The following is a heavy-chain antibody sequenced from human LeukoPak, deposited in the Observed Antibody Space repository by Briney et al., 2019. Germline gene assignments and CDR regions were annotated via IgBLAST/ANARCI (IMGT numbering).Heavy chain of an antibody. D-gene: IGHD2-15*01. J-gene: IGHJ6*03. V-gene: IGHV3-21*01. CDR1: GFTFSSYS. CDR3: ARAGLNLDIVVVVAASGGHYYYMDV. CDR2: ISSSSYI. Sequence: KPGGSLRLSCAASGFTFSSYSMNWVRQAPGKGLEWVSSISSSSYIYYADSVKGRFTISRDNAKNSLYLQMNSLRAEDTAVYYCARAGLNLDIVVVVAASGGHYYYMDVWGKGTTVTVSS.